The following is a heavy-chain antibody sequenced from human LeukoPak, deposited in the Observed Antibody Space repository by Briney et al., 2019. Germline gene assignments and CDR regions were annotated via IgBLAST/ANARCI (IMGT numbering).Heavy chain of an antibody. CDR3: ARLQQQQLSV. V-gene: IGHV4-4*02. J-gene: IGHJ3*01. Sequence: SETLSLTCGVSGGSITSTNYWTWVRQPPGKGLEWIGEVNLQGSTNYNPSLMGRVAISVDTSKNQFSLKVTSMTAADTAMYYCARLQQQQLSVWGQGTMVIVSS. CDR1: GGSITSTNY. D-gene: IGHD6-13*01. CDR2: VNLQGST.